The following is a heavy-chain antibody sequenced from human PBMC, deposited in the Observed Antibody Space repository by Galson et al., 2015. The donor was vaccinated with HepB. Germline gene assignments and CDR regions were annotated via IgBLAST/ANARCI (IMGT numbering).Heavy chain of an antibody. Sequence: SLRLSCAASGFTFSSYVMSWLRQAPGKGLEWVSSISGTAISTYYADSVKGRFTISRDNSRNTLYLQMNSLRAEDTAIYYCAKHTRPGPISGSLIWGQGTMVTVSS. CDR2: ISGTAIST. CDR3: AKHTRPGPISGSLI. CDR1: GFTFSSYV. V-gene: IGHV3-23*01. J-gene: IGHJ3*02. D-gene: IGHD1-26*01.